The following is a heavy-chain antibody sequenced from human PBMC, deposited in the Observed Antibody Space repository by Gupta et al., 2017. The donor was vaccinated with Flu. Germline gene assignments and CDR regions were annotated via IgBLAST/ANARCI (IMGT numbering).Heavy chain of an antibody. J-gene: IGHJ4*02. D-gene: IGHD5-12*01. V-gene: IGHV3-23*01. CDR3: AKVLVDWLRLLDY. CDR2: ISGSGGSR. CDR1: FSSYA. Sequence: FSSYAMPWVGKAPGKGLEWVSGISGSGGSRYYADSVKGRFTISRDNSKNTLNLQMNSLRAEDTAVYYCAKVLVDWLRLLDYWGQGTLVTVSS.